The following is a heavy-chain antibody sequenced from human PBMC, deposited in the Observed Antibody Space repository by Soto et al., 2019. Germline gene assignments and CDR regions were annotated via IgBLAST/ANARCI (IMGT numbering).Heavy chain of an antibody. J-gene: IGHJ4*02. Sequence: LRLSCAASGFSFGGYNMNWVRQAPGKGLEWVSHITSGLTAHYADFVQGRFTISRDNAKNSLYLEMNDLRDEDTAVYYCARDTSHGVTVGGLDSWGQGTLVTVSS. CDR3: ARDTSHGVTVGGLDS. D-gene: IGHD2-21*02. CDR2: ITSGLTA. CDR1: GFSFGGYN. V-gene: IGHV3-48*02.